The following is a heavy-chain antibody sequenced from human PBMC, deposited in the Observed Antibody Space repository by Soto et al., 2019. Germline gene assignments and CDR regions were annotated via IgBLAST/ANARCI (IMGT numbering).Heavy chain of an antibody. CDR1: GFTFSSYA. J-gene: IGHJ3*02. V-gene: IGHV3-23*01. CDR2: ISGSGGST. Sequence: GGSLRLSCAASGFTFSSYAMSWVRQAPGKGLEWVSAISGSGGSTYYADSVKGRFTISRDNSKNTLYLQMNSLRAEDTAVYYCAKALTIAAAGPDDAFDIWGQGTRVTVPS. D-gene: IGHD6-13*01. CDR3: AKALTIAAAGPDDAFDI.